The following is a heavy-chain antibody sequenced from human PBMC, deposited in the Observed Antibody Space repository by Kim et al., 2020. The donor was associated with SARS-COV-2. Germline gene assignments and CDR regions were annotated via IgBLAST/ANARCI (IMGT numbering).Heavy chain of an antibody. CDR2: IKQNGSEK. Sequence: GGSLRLSCAASGFTFSSYWMSWVRQAPGKGLEWVANIKQNGSEKNYVDSVKGRFTISRDNAKKSLDLQMNSLRAEDTAVYYCARENFQLGFDYWGQGILVAVSS. V-gene: IGHV3-7*03. CDR1: GFTFSSYW. D-gene: IGHD1-1*01. J-gene: IGHJ4*02. CDR3: ARENFQLGFDY.